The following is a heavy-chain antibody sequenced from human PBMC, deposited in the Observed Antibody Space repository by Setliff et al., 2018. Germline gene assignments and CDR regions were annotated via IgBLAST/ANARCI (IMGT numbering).Heavy chain of an antibody. D-gene: IGHD6-13*01. Sequence: ASVKVSCKVSGYRLIELSMHWVRQAPGKGLEWMGGFDPEDGETIYAQKFQGRVTMTEDTSTDTAYMELSSLRSEDTAVYYCATADVIIAAAGNSKYILDYWGQGTLVTVSS. J-gene: IGHJ4*02. V-gene: IGHV1-24*01. CDR3: ATADVIIAAAGNSKYILDY. CDR2: FDPEDGET. CDR1: GYRLIELS.